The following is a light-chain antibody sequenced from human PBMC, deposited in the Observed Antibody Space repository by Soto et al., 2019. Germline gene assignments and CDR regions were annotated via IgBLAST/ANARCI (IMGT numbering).Light chain of an antibody. CDR3: SSYRSSSTYV. CDR1: SSDVGSYNY. V-gene: IGLV2-14*01. CDR2: GDT. Sequence: QSALTQPASVSGSPGQSITISCTGTSSDVGSYNYVSWHQQHPGQAPKLMTYGDTHRASGIPDRFSASKSGNTASLTISGLQAGDEADYYCSSYRSSSTYVFGTGTKLTVL. J-gene: IGLJ1*01.